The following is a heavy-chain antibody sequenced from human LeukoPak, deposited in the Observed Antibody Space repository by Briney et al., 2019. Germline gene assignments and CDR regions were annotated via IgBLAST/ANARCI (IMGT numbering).Heavy chain of an antibody. D-gene: IGHD1-14*01. CDR3: ARAFMGTGYFDY. CDR2: IYYSGST. CDR1: GGSISSSSYY. V-gene: IGHV4-39*07. J-gene: IGHJ4*02. Sequence: SETLSLTCTVSGGSISSSSYYWGWIRQPPGKGLEWIGSIYYSGSTYYNPSLKSRVTISVDTSKNQFSLKLSSVTAADTAVYYCARAFMGTGYFDYWGQGTLVTVSS.